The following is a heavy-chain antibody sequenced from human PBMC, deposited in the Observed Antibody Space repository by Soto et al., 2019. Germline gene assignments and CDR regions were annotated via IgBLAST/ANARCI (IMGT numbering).Heavy chain of an antibody. CDR3: ARVSETGYYPDY. J-gene: IGHJ4*02. CDR1: GYTFTSYY. D-gene: IGHD3-9*01. CDR2: INPSGGST. V-gene: IGHV1-46*01. Sequence: ASVKVSCKASGYTFTSYYIHWVRQAPGQGLEWMGIINPSGGSTSYAQKFQGRVTMTRDTSTSTVYMELGSLRSEDTAVYYCARVSETGYYPDYWGQGTLVTVSS.